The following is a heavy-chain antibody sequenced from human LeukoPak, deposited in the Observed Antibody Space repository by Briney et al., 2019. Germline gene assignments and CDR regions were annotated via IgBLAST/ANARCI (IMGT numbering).Heavy chain of an antibody. V-gene: IGHV3-15*01. CDR1: GFTFNNAW. CDR3: NYDFDH. CDR2: IKDKIDGGGTT. D-gene: IGHD5-12*01. J-gene: IGHJ4*02. Sequence: PGGSLRLSCAASGFTFNNAWMTWVRQAPGKGLEWVGRIKDKIDGGGTTDYAAPVKGRFTISRDDSKNMVYLQMNSLKIEDTAMYYRNYDFDHWGQGTLVTVSS.